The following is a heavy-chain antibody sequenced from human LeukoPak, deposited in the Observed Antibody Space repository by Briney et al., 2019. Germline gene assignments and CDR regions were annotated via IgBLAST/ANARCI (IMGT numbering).Heavy chain of an antibody. CDR2: INHSGST. J-gene: IGHJ5*02. V-gene: IGHV4-34*01. D-gene: IGHD1-1*01. CDR1: GGSFSGYY. CDR3: ARGGHDGWFDP. Sequence: SETLSLTCAVYGGSFSGYYWSWIRQPPGKGLEWIGEINHSGSTNYNPSLKSRVTISVDTSKNQFSLKLSSVTAADTAVYYYARGGHDGWFDPWGQGTLVTVSS.